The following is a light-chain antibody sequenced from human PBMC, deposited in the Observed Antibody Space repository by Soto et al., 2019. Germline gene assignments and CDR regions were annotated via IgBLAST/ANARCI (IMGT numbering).Light chain of an antibody. CDR3: SSYAGSSNV. J-gene: IGLJ1*01. Sequence: QSALTLTPSASGSPGQSVAISCTGTSSDVGGYNYVSWYQQHPGKAPKLMIYEVNRRPSGVPVRFSGSKSGNTASLTVSGLQAEDEADYYCSSYAGSSNVFGTGTKVTVL. CDR2: EVN. CDR1: SSDVGGYNY. V-gene: IGLV2-8*01.